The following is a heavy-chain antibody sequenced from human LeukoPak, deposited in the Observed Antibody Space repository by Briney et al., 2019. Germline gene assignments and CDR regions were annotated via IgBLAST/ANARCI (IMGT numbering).Heavy chain of an antibody. J-gene: IGHJ1*01. D-gene: IGHD2-21*02. CDR3: AITVDCRATTDCYSYFHH. V-gene: IGHV3-74*03. CDR2: ISTDGTYT. Sequence: PGGSLRLSCAASGFTFSSYWMHWVRHAPGKGLVWVSRISTDGTYTEYADSVKGRFTISRDNAKDTLYLQVNSLRAEDTAVYYFAITVDCRATTDCYSYFHHWGQGTLVTGSS. CDR1: GFTFSSYW.